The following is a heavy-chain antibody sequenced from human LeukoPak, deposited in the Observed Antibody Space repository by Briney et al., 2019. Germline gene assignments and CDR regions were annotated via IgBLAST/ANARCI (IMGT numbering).Heavy chain of an antibody. V-gene: IGHV3-21*04. CDR2: ISSSSTYI. Sequence: GGSLRLSCAASGFTFSSYGLSWVRQAPGKGLEWVSFISSSSTYIYYADSLKGRFTTSRDNSKNTLYLQMNSLRAEDTAVYYCAKGSTDSRPYYFDYWGQGTLVTVSS. J-gene: IGHJ4*02. CDR1: GFTFSSYG. CDR3: AKGSTDSRPYYFDY.